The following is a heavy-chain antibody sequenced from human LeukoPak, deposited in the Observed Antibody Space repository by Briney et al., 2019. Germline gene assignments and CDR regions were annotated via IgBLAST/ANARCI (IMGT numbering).Heavy chain of an antibody. CDR1: GSTFSSYA. D-gene: IGHD3-3*01. V-gene: IGHV3-23*01. J-gene: IGHJ4*02. Sequence: VGSLRLSCAASGSTFSSYAMSGVRQAPGRGVEGVSAISVSGGSTYYADSAKGRFTISRDNSKNTLYLQMNSLRAEDTAVYSCAKDSAPYYDFWSGYYPPDYWGQGTLVTVSS. CDR3: AKDSAPYYDFWSGYYPPDY. CDR2: ISVSGGST.